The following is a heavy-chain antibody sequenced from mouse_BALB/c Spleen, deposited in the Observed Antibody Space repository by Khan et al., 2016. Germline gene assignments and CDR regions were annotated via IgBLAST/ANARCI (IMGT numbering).Heavy chain of an antibody. Sequence: QIQLVQSGPELKKPGETVKISCKASGYTFTDYSMHWVKQAPGKGLKWMGWINTETGEPTYADDFKGRFAFSLETSASTASLQINNLKNEDTATYFCARRDDYDGFAYWGQGTLVTVSA. V-gene: IGHV9-2-1*01. CDR2: INTETGEP. CDR1: GYTFTDYS. D-gene: IGHD2-4*01. J-gene: IGHJ3*01. CDR3: ARRDDYDGFAY.